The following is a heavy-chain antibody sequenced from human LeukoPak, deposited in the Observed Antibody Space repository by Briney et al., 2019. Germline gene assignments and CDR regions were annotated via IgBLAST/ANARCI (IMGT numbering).Heavy chain of an antibody. CDR3: ARDESPLGRWLVHGVY. J-gene: IGHJ4*02. CDR2: INHSGST. Sequence: PSETLSLTCAVYGGSFSGYYWSWIRQPPGKGLEWIGEINHSGSTNYNPSLKSRVTISVDTSKNQFSLKLSSVTAADTAVYYCARDESPLGRWLVHGVYWGQGTLVTVSS. CDR1: GGSFSGYY. V-gene: IGHV4-34*01. D-gene: IGHD6-19*01.